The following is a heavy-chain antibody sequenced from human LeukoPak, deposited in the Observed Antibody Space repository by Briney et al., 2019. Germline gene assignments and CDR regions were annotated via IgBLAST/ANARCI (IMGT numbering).Heavy chain of an antibody. V-gene: IGHV3-23*01. CDR2: ISASGDTT. CDR1: GFTFSNSA. D-gene: IGHD1-1*01. CDR3: AKSRSGSANWALQIFDN. J-gene: IGHJ4*02. Sequence: PGGSLRLSCAASGFTFSNSAMTWVRQSPGKGLEWVSDISASGDTTHYADSVKGRFTISRDNSKHTLYLQMNSLRAEDTAVYFCAKSRSGSANWALQIFDNWGQGTLVTVSS.